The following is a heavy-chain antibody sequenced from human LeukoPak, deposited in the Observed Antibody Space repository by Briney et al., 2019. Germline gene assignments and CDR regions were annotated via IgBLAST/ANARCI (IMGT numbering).Heavy chain of an antibody. CDR3: ARDLYSGSYLTHFDY. J-gene: IGHJ4*02. CDR2: IIPIFGTA. V-gene: IGHV1-69*01. D-gene: IGHD1-26*01. Sequence: AASVKVSCKASGGTCSSYAISWVRQAPGQGLEWMGGIIPIFGTANYAQKFQGRVTITADESTSTAYMELSSLRSDDTAVYYCARDLYSGSYLTHFDYWGQGTLVTVSS. CDR1: GGTCSSYA.